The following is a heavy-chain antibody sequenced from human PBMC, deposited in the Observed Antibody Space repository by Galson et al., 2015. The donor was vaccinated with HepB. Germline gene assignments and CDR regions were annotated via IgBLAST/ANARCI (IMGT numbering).Heavy chain of an antibody. V-gene: IGHV1-69*06. CDR2: IIPIFGTA. D-gene: IGHD2-15*01. Sequence: SVKVSCKASGGTFSSYAISWVRQAPGQGLEWMGGIIPIFGTANYAQKFQGRVTITADKSTSTAYMELSSLRSEDTAVYYCARGDLGYCSGGSCAPGGNWFDPWGQGTLVTVSS. CDR3: ARGDLGYCSGGSCAPGGNWFDP. CDR1: GGTFSSYA. J-gene: IGHJ5*02.